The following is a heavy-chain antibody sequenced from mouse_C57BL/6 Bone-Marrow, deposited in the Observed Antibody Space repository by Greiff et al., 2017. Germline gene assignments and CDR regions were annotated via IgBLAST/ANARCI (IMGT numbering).Heavy chain of an antibody. CDR3: AREEDY. Sequence: VQLQQSGAELARPGASVKLSCKASGYTFTSYGISWVKQRTGQGLEWIGEIYPRSGNTSYNEKFKGKATLTADKSSSTAYMELRSLTSEDAAVYFYAREEDYWGQGTSVTVSS. V-gene: IGHV1-81*01. CDR2: IYPRSGNT. CDR1: GYTFTSYG. J-gene: IGHJ4*01.